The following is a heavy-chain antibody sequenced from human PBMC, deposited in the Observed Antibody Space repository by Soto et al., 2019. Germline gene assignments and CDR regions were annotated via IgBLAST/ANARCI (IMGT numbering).Heavy chain of an antibody. Sequence: GGSLRLSCAASGLTFRSYAMNWVRQAPGKGLEWVSAISGSGGTTYYADSVKGRFTISRDNSNSLYLQMNSLSAEDTAVYYCAKVQNGPTGLYYAMDVWGQGTTVTVSS. V-gene: IGHV3-23*01. CDR2: ISGSGGTT. D-gene: IGHD1-1*01. CDR3: AKVQNGPTGLYYAMDV. J-gene: IGHJ6*02. CDR1: GLTFRSYA.